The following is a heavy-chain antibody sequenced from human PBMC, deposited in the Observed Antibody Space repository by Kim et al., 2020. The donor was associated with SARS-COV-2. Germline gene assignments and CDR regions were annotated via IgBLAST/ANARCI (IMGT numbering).Heavy chain of an antibody. J-gene: IGHJ3*02. CDR3: SRHWGNNGINGAVYI. Sequence: SETLSLTCTVSGGSISSYYWSWIRQPPGKGLEWVGYIYYSGRARYTPSPESRVTTSVKASKNQFSLKLRTVPAADTAAFYCSRHWGNNGINGAVYIGGQG. CDR2: IYYSGRA. V-gene: IGHV4-59*08. CDR1: GGSISSYY. D-gene: IGHD3-16*01.